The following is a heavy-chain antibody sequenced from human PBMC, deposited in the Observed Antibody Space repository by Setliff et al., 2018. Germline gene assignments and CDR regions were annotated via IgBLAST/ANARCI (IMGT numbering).Heavy chain of an antibody. D-gene: IGHD5-12*01. CDR1: GFTFPSHG. CDR3: AKEVMGLHLSGLDY. J-gene: IGHJ4*02. Sequence: GSLRLSCAASGFTFPSHGMHWVRQAPGKGLEWVAFIRQDGNNKYYRDSVRGRFTISRDNSKTTLFLQMNNLRPEDTGIYYCAKEVMGLHLSGLDYWGQGNLVTVSS. V-gene: IGHV3-30*02. CDR2: IRQDGNNK.